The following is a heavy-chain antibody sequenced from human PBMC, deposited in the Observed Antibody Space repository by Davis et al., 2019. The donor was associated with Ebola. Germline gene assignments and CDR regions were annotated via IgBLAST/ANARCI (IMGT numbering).Heavy chain of an antibody. J-gene: IGHJ4*02. CDR3: ARGCGGDCYSYFDH. Sequence: AASVKVSCKASGYTFTSYDINWVRQAIGQGLEWMGWMNPNSGNTGYAQKFQGRVTMTRNTSISTAYMELSSLRSEDTAVYYCARGCGGDCYSYFDHWGQGTLVTVSS. CDR2: MNPNSGNT. D-gene: IGHD2-21*01. V-gene: IGHV1-8*01. CDR1: GYTFTSYD.